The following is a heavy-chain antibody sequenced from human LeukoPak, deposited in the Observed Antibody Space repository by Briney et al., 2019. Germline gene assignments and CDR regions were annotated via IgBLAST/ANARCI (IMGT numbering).Heavy chain of an antibody. CDR1: GYTFTSYA. Sequence: ASGKVSCKASGYTFTSYAMNWVRQAPGQGLEWMGWINTNTGNPTYAQGFTGRFVFSLDTSVSTAYLQISSLKAEDTAVYYCASYSSSWLPTYYYYYGMDVWGQGTTVTVSS. CDR3: ASYSSSWLPTYYYYYGMDV. D-gene: IGHD6-13*01. CDR2: INTNTGNP. V-gene: IGHV7-4-1*02. J-gene: IGHJ6*02.